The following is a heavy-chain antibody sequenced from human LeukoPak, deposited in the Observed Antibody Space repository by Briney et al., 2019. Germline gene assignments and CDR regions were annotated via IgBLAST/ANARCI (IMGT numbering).Heavy chain of an antibody. CDR3: ARLDRSGYEMGGTWFDP. CDR1: GGSISSYY. D-gene: IGHD3-22*01. J-gene: IGHJ5*02. Sequence: SETLSLTCTVSGGSISSYYWSWLRQPPGKGLEWIGYIYYTGSTNSNPSLKSRVTVSLDTSKNQFSLKLSSMTAADTAVYYCARLDRSGYEMGGTWFDPWGQGTLVTVSS. V-gene: IGHV4-59*08. CDR2: IYYTGST.